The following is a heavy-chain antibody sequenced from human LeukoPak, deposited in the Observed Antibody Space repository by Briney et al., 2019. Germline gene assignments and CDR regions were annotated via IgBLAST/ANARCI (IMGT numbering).Heavy chain of an antibody. CDR3: ARVPFGYIAAAGAFDY. Sequence: SETLSLTCTVSGGSISSSSYYWGWIRQPPGKGLEWIGSIYYSGTTYYNPSLKSRVTISVDTSKNQFSLKLSSVTAAGTAVYYCARVPFGYIAAAGAFDYWGQGTLVTVSS. CDR1: GGSISSSSYY. V-gene: IGHV4-39*07. CDR2: IYYSGTT. J-gene: IGHJ4*02. D-gene: IGHD6-13*01.